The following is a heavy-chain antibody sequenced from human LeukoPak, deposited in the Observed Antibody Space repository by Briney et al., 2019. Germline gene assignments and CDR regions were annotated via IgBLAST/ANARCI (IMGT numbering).Heavy chain of an antibody. CDR1: GFTFDDYA. CDR2: ISWNSGSI. Sequence: GRSLRLSCAASGFTFDDYAMHWVRQAPGKGLEWVSGISWNSGSIGYADSVKGRFTISRDNAKNSLCLQMNSLRAEDTALYYCAKDRTEQWLVPAWFDPWGQGTLVTVSS. D-gene: IGHD6-19*01. J-gene: IGHJ5*02. CDR3: AKDRTEQWLVPAWFDP. V-gene: IGHV3-9*01.